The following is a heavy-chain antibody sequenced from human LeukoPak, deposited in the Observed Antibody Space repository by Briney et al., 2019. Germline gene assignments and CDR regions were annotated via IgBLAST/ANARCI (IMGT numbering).Heavy chain of an antibody. D-gene: IGHD3-16*02. J-gene: IGHJ4*02. CDR3: ARDDDYVWGSYHSDY. Sequence: GGSLRLSCAASGFTFSSYSMNWVRQAPGKGLEWVSSISSSSSYIYYADSVKGRSTISRDNAKNSLYLQMNSLRAEDTAVYYCARDDDYVWGSYHSDYWGQGTLVTVSS. CDR1: GFTFSSYS. V-gene: IGHV3-21*01. CDR2: ISSSSSYI.